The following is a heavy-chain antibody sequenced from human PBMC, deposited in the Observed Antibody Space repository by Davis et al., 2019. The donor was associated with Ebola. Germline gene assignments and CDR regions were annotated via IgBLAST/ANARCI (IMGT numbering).Heavy chain of an antibody. D-gene: IGHD6-6*01. CDR2: IYHSGST. CDR3: ARGGASSQLLDY. J-gene: IGHJ4*02. V-gene: IGHV4-38-2*02. Sequence: MPSETLSLTCTVSGYSISSSYYWGWIRQPPGKGLEWIGIIYHSGSTYYNTSLKSRVTISIDTSKDQFSLKLTSLTAADTAVYYCARGGASSQLLDYWGQGTLVTVSS. CDR1: GYSISSSYY.